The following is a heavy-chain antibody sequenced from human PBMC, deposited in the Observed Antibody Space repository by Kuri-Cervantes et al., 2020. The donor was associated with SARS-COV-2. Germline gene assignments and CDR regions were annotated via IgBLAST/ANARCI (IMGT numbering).Heavy chain of an antibody. Sequence: GGSLRLSCAASGFTFSSYSMNWVRQAPGKGLEWVSSISSSSSYVYYADSVKGRFTISRDNAKNSLYLQMNSLRAEDMALYYCAKDWSYYDSSGYFDYWGQGTLVTVSS. CDR2: ISSSSSYV. J-gene: IGHJ4*02. CDR3: AKDWSYYDSSGYFDY. V-gene: IGHV3-21*04. CDR1: GFTFSSYS. D-gene: IGHD3-22*01.